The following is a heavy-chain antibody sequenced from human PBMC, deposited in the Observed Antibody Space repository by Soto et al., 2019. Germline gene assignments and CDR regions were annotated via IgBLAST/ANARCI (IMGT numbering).Heavy chain of an antibody. J-gene: IGHJ4*02. CDR3: ARSRYTGTYSGRFLDY. V-gene: IGHV1-18*01. CDR1: GYTFTTYG. Sequence: ASVKVSCKASGYTFTTYGINWVRQAPGQGLEWMGWISGYSTNTNYAQKFQGRVTMTTDISTTTVYMELRSLRAEDTAMYFCARSRYTGTYSGRFLDYWGQGSLVTVSS. CDR2: ISGYSTNT. D-gene: IGHD1-26*01.